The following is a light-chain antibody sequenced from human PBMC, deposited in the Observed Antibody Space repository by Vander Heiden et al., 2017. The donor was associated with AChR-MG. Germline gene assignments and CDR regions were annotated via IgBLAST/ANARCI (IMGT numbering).Light chain of an antibody. CDR3: QQRDSTLWT. CDR2: AAS. V-gene: IGKV1-39*01. CDR1: QSISSY. J-gene: IGKJ1*01. Sequence: DIQMTQSPSSLSASVGDRVTITCRASQSISSYLNWYQQKPGKAPKLLIYAASSVQSGVPLRFSGSGFGTDFTLTISRLQPEDFATYYCQQRDSTLWTFGQGTKVEIK.